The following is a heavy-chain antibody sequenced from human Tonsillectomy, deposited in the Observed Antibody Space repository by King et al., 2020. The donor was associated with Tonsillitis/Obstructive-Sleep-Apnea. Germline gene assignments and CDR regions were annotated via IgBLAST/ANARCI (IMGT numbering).Heavy chain of an antibody. CDR3: ARGEGYCSGGSCYSGINFDY. Sequence: QLVQSGGGVVQPGRSLRLSCAASGFTFSSYAMHWVRQAPGKGLEWVAVISYDGSNKYYADSVKGRFTISRDNSKNPLYLQMNSLRAEDTAVYYCARGEGYCSGGSCYSGINFDYWGQGTLVTVSS. CDR2: ISYDGSNK. D-gene: IGHD2-15*01. CDR1: GFTFSSYA. J-gene: IGHJ4*02. V-gene: IGHV3-30*01.